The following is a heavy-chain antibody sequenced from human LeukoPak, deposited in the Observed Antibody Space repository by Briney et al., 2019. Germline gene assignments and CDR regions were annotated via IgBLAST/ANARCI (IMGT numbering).Heavy chain of an antibody. J-gene: IGHJ3*01. D-gene: IGHD5-12*01. CDR3: ARYRYSGYDDAFDV. CDR2: LHTTGGT. Sequence: PSETLSLTCIVSGASISSGNYYWTWIRQPAGRGLEWIGRLHTTGGTNYNPSFKSRLSISGDTSKNQFSLQLSSVTAADTAVYYCARYRYSGYDDAFDVWGQGTMVTVSS. CDR1: GASISSGNYY. V-gene: IGHV4-61*02.